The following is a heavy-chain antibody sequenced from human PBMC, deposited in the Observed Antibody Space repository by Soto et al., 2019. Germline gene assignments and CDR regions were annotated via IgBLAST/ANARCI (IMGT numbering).Heavy chain of an antibody. D-gene: IGHD3-22*01. CDR2: VRTKNNNYAT. Sequence: EVQLVESGGGLVQPGSSLRLPCAASGFTFSASAIHWVRQASGKGLEWVGRVRTKNNNYATTYAASVTGRFTISRDDSRNTAFLQMSSLKTEDTAIYYCTSYDNSGYFYLNYWGQGTLVTVSS. J-gene: IGHJ4*02. CDR3: TSYDNSGYFYLNY. V-gene: IGHV3-73*02. CDR1: GFTFSASA.